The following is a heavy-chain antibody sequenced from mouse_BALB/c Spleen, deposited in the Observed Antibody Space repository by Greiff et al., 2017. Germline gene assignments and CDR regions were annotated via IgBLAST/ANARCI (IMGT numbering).Heavy chain of an antibody. V-gene: IGHV14-4*02. Sequence: DVKLQESGAELVRSGASVKLSCTASGFNIKDYYMHWVKQRPEQGLEWIGWIDPENGDTEYAPKFQGKATMTADTSSNTAYLQLSSLTSEDTAVYYCSYYYGSRSPFAYWGQGTLVTVSA. D-gene: IGHD1-1*01. CDR1: GFNIKDYY. CDR3: SYYYGSRSPFAY. CDR2: IDPENGDT. J-gene: IGHJ3*01.